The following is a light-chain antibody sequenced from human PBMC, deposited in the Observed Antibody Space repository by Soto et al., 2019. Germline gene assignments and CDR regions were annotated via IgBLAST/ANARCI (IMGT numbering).Light chain of an antibody. J-gene: IGKJ1*01. CDR2: DVS. CDR1: QTFSDW. CDR3: QQYNTYSPT. Sequence: DIQMTQSPSTLSASVGDRVNITYRASQTFSDWMAWYQQKPGEAPSLLISDVSHMKSGVPSRFSGSGSGREFTLTISSLQPDDFATYYCQQYNTYSPTFGQGTKVDIK. V-gene: IGKV1-5*01.